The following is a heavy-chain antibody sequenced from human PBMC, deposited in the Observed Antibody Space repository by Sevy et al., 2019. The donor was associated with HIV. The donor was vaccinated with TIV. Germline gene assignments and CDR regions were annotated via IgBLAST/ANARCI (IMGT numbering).Heavy chain of an antibody. J-gene: IGHJ4*02. CDR1: GFTFSNYG. Sequence: GGSLRLSCAASGFTFSNYGMHWVRQVPGKGLEWVTFIRYDGSDKYDAASVKGRFTISRDDSKNTLYLQMDSLRAEDTAIYYCAKDLAGPSRRYFDYWGQGTLVTVSS. CDR2: IRYDGSDK. V-gene: IGHV3-30*02. D-gene: IGHD2-2*01. CDR3: AKDLAGPSRRYFDY.